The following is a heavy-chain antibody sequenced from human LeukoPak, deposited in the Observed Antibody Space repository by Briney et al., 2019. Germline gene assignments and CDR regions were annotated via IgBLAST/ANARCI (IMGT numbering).Heavy chain of an antibody. J-gene: IGHJ4*02. Sequence: PGGSLRLSCAASGFTFNNAWMSWVRQAPGKGLEWVGRIKSKTDGGTIDYAAPVKGRFTISRDDSKNTLSLQMNGLKIEDTAVYYCSTGRDGYSYFDYWGQGTLVTVSS. CDR3: STGRDGYSYFDY. CDR2: IKSKTDGGTI. D-gene: IGHD5-24*01. V-gene: IGHV3-15*01. CDR1: GFTFNNAW.